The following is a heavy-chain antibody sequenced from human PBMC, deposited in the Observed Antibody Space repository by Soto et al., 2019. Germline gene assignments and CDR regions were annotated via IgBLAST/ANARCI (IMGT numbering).Heavy chain of an antibody. Sequence: QVQLVQSGAEVKKPGSSVRVSCKAPGGTFGTYAINWVRQAPGQGLEWMGRIIPILGTANYAQMFQGRVTITADESKSTAYMELSSLRSEDRAVYYCARDDSNYPGRYGMDVWGQGTTVTVSS. CDR3: ARDDSNYPGRYGMDV. CDR2: IIPILGTA. J-gene: IGHJ6*02. D-gene: IGHD4-4*01. CDR1: GGTFGTYA. V-gene: IGHV1-69*11.